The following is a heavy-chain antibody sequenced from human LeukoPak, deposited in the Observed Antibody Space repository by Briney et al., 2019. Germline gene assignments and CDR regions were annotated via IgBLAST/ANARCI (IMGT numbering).Heavy chain of an antibody. V-gene: IGHV1-69*04. CDR2: IIPILGIA. Sequence: ASVKVSCKASGGTFSSYAISWVRQAPGQGLEWMGRIIPILGIANYAQKFQGRVTITVDKSTSTAYMELSSLRSEDTAVYYCARAPGVYDSSGFDYWGQGTLVTVSS. CDR3: ARAPGVYDSSGFDY. D-gene: IGHD3-22*01. J-gene: IGHJ4*02. CDR1: GGTFSSYA.